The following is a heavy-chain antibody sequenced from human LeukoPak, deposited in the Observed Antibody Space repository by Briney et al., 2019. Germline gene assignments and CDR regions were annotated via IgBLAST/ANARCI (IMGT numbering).Heavy chain of an antibody. J-gene: IGHJ6*02. CDR1: GYSFTSNW. CDR2: IYPGDSDT. CDR3: ARVSLVDTAMGRDYYFYSMDV. Sequence: GESLKISCKGSGYSFTSNWIAWVRQMPGKGLDWMGIIYPGDSDTRYSPSFQGQVTISADKSISTAHLQWSSLKASDTAIYYCARVSLVDTAMGRDYYFYSMDVWGQGTSVTVSS. V-gene: IGHV5-51*01. D-gene: IGHD5-18*01.